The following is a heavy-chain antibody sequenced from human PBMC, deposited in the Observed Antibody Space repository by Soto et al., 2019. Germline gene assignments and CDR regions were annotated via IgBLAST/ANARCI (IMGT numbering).Heavy chain of an antibody. CDR1: SGSISSSDYY. D-gene: IGHD3-22*01. J-gene: IGHJ4*02. CDR3: ARGSVDTVHSSGFYEY. V-gene: IGHV4-30-4*01. Sequence: SETLSLTCTVPSGSISSSDYYWTWIRQPPGKGLEWIGYIDYRGSTYYNPSLKSRVTISVNTSKSQFYLTLTSVTAADRAVYYCARGSVDTVHSSGFYEYWVQGTPVTVSS. CDR2: IDYRGST.